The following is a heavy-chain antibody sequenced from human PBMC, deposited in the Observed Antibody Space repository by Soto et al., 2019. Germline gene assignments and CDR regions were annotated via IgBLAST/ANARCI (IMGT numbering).Heavy chain of an antibody. CDR1: GYTFTDYW. CDR2: IYPADSDV. J-gene: IGHJ5*02. D-gene: IGHD4-17*01. Sequence: EVQLVQSGAEVRKPGGSLKISCMGSGYTFTDYWIGWVRQMPGKGLEGMGIIYPADSDVRYSPSFQGQVTMSVDKSSNTAYLQWTSLKASDTAIYYCARQSSDTYADYFDPWGQGALVTVSS. CDR3: ARQSSDTYADYFDP. V-gene: IGHV5-51*01.